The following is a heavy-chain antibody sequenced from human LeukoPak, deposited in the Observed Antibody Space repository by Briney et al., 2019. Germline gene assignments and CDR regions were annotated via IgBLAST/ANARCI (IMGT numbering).Heavy chain of an antibody. Sequence: PGGSLRLSCAASGFTFSSYGMHWLRQAPGKGLEWVAVISYDGSNKYYADSVKGRFTISRDNSKNTLYLQMNSLRADDTAVYYCARDYPRYSSGFRFDPWGQGTLVTVSS. J-gene: IGHJ5*02. CDR2: ISYDGSNK. D-gene: IGHD6-19*01. CDR3: ARDYPRYSSGFRFDP. V-gene: IGHV3-30*03. CDR1: GFTFSSYG.